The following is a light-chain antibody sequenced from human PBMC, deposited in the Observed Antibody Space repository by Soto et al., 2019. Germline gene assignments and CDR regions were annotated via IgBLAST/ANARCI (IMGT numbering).Light chain of an antibody. J-gene: IGLJ2*01. V-gene: IGLV2-18*02. CDR3: SSYTSSSTVV. CDR2: EVS. Sequence: QSAPTQPPSVSGSPGQSVTISCTGTSSDVGSYNRVSWYQQPPGTAPKLMIYEVSNRPSGVPDRFSGSKSGNTASLTISGLQAEDEADYYCSSYTSSSTVVFGGGTKLTVL. CDR1: SSDVGSYNR.